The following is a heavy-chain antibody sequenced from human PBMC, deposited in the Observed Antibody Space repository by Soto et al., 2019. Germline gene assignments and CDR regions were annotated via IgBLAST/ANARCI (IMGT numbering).Heavy chain of an antibody. D-gene: IGHD3-3*01. Sequence: GGALRLSCAASGFTFSSYAITWVRQAPGKGLEWVSAVSGDGGTTWNADSVKGRFTISRDHSENTLYLQMNSLRAEDTAIYYCAKDQRPGPHTIFGVAMDYWGQGTLVTVSS. CDR1: GFTFSSYA. V-gene: IGHV3-23*01. CDR2: VSGDGGTT. CDR3: AKDQRPGPHTIFGVAMDY. J-gene: IGHJ4*02.